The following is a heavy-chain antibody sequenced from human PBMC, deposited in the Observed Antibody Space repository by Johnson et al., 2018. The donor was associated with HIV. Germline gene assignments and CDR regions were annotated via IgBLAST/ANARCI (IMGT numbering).Heavy chain of an antibody. CDR3: AREGNYYDSSSHVFDI. CDR2: INSDGSST. Sequence: EVQLVESGGDLVQPGRSLRLSCAASGFTFSSYWMHWVRQAPGKGLVWVSRINSDGSSTSYADSVKGRFTISRDNAKNSLYLQMSSLRAEDKAVHYCAREGNYYDSSSHVFDIWGQGTMVTVSS. CDR1: GFTFSSYW. D-gene: IGHD3-22*01. J-gene: IGHJ3*02. V-gene: IGHV3-74*01.